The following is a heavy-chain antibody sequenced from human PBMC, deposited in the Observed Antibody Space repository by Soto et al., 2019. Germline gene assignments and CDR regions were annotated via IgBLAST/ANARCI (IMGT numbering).Heavy chain of an antibody. Sequence: SETLSLTCTVSGGSISSNYWSWIRQPPGKGLEWIGYIYYSGSTNYNPSLKSRVTISVDTSKNQFSLKLRSVAAADTAVYYCARGRRDYDFWSGYYTPEGYYYGMDVWGQGTTVTVSS. D-gene: IGHD3-3*01. CDR1: GGSISSNY. V-gene: IGHV4-59*01. CDR3: ARGRRDYDFWSGYYTPEGYYYGMDV. CDR2: IYYSGST. J-gene: IGHJ6*02.